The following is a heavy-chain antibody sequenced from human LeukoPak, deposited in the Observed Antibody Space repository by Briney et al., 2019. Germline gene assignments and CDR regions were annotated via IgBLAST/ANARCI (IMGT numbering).Heavy chain of an antibody. CDR2: ISSSGGTI. D-gene: IGHD3-16*01. V-gene: IGHV3-48*03. J-gene: IGHJ6*02. Sequence: GGSLRLSCAASGFTFSSYEMNWVRQAPGKGLEWVSYISSSGGTIYYADSVKGRFTISRDNAKNSLYLQMNSLRAEDTAVYYCAREGEAGGKGVWGQGTTVTVSS. CDR3: AREGEAGGKGV. CDR1: GFTFSSYE.